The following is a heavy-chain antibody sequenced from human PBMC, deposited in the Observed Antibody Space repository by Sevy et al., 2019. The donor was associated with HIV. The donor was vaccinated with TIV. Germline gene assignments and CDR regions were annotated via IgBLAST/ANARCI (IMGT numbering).Heavy chain of an antibody. Sequence: GGSLRLSCAASGFTFSSYWMSWVRQAPGKGLEWVANIKQEGSEKYYLDSVKGRFTISRDNAKSSLYLQMNSLRVEDTALYYCARDPDPVPGVAFDVWGQGTMVTVSS. CDR3: ARDPDPVPGVAFDV. J-gene: IGHJ3*01. CDR1: GFTFSSYW. V-gene: IGHV3-7*01. CDR2: IKQEGSEK.